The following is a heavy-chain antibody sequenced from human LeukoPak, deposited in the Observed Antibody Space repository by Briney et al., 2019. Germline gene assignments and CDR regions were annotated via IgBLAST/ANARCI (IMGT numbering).Heavy chain of an antibody. CDR2: ISGSGGST. V-gene: IGHV3-23*01. D-gene: IGHD6-13*01. J-gene: IGHJ4*02. CDR3: AKETPPLGIAAAGREFDY. CDR1: GFTFSSYW. Sequence: GGSLRLSCAASGFTFSSYWMSWVRQAPGKGLEWVSAISGSGGSTYYADSVKGRFTISRDNSKNTLYLQMNSLRAEDTAVYYCAKETPPLGIAAAGREFDYWGQGTLVTVSS.